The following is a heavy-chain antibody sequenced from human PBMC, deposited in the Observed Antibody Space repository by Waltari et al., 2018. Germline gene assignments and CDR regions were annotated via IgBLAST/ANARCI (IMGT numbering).Heavy chain of an antibody. CDR2: VYHSGRT. J-gene: IGHJ4*02. Sequence: QVQLQESGPGLVKPSETLSLTCTVSGYSITSGYYWGWIRQPPGKGLEWIGSVYHSGRTNYNSSLKSRLTISVDTSKNQFSLKLSSVTAADTAVYYCARASSSWGTSFDYWGQGTLVTVSS. D-gene: IGHD6-13*01. CDR3: ARASSSWGTSFDY. CDR1: GYSITSGYY. V-gene: IGHV4-38-2*02.